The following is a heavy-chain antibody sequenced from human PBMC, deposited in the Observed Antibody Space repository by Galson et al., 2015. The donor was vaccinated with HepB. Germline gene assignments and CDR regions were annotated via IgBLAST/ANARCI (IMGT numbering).Heavy chain of an antibody. CDR1: GFTFSKFG. V-gene: IGHV3-30*03. Sequence: SLRLSCAASGFTFSKFGVHWVRQAPGKGLEWVTVISSDGNKKYYGDSVRGRFTISRDNSKNTLYLQMNSLRVEDTAVYYCARGLSIGYCTGTSCYAGYGMGVWGQGTSVTVSS. D-gene: IGHD2-2*03. CDR2: ISSDGNKK. J-gene: IGHJ6*02. CDR3: ARGLSIGYCTGTSCYAGYGMGV.